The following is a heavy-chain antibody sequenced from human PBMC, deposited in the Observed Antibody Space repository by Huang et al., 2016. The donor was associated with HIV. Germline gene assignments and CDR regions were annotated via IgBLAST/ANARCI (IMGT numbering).Heavy chain of an antibody. V-gene: IGHV2-5*01. D-gene: IGHD3-22*01. CDR1: EFSRSIRGMG. CDR3: VRIFGGYDSSGFLDYFDY. Sequence: QITLKESGPPLVNPTQTLTLTCIFTEFSRSIRGMGVGWSRQPPATALEWLALIYWNDEKRYSPSLENRLAITKDTSEDHVVLTVTNVDPVDTATYFCVRIFGGYDSSGFLDYFDYWGQGTLVTVSS. J-gene: IGHJ4*02. CDR2: IYWNDEK.